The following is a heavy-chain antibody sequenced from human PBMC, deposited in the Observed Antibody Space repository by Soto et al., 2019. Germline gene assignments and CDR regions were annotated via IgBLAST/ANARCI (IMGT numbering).Heavy chain of an antibody. CDR2: VSYSGKT. J-gene: IGHJ3*01. D-gene: IGHD2-15*01. CDR1: GGSITPYY. Sequence: QVQLQESGPGLVKTSDTSSLTCTVSGGSITPYYWSWIRQPPGEGLEWIGYVSYSGKTGYNPSLKSRVSMSIDTSKNEFSLKLTSLTAADAATYYCARQQYTVVTAFDVWGQGTTVAVSS. CDR3: ARQQYTVVTAFDV. V-gene: IGHV4-59*07.